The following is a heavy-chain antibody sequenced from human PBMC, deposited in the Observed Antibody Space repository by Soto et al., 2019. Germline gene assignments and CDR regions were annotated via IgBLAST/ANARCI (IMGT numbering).Heavy chain of an antibody. D-gene: IGHD4-17*01. J-gene: IGHJ4*02. CDR2: IIPILGIA. CDR3: AKDYGGKDGDY. Sequence: QVQLVQSGAEVKKPGSSVKVSCKASGGTFSSYTISWVRQAPGQGLEWMGRIIPILGIANYAQKVQGRVTITADKSTRTAYMERSSLRSEDTAVYYCAKDYGGKDGDYWGQGTLVTVSS. V-gene: IGHV1-69*08. CDR1: GGTFSSYT.